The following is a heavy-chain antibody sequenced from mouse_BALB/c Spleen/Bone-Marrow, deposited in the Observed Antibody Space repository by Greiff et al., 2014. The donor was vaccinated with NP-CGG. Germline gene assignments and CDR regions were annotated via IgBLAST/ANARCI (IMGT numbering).Heavy chain of an antibody. CDR3: ARDRVFAY. Sequence: VQLQQSGPGLVKPSQSLSLTCSVTGYSITSGYYWNWIRQFPGNKLEWMGYISYDGSNNYNPSIENRISITRDTSKNQFFLKLNSVTTEDTATYYCARDRVFAYWGQGTLVTVSA. CDR2: ISYDGSN. CDR1: GYSITSGYY. D-gene: IGHD3-1*01. V-gene: IGHV3-6*02. J-gene: IGHJ3*01.